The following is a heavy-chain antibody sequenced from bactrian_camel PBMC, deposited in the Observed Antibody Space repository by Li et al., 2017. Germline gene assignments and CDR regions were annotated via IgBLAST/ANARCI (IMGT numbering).Heavy chain of an antibody. CDR2: VDRDGTP. Sequence: HVQLVESGGGSVQAGRSLRLSCAASGLTASNYCMAWFRQAPGKEREGVAAVDRDGTPTFADSVKGRFTISQDNAKTTVYLQMNGLKPEDTAMYYCGLDTRSLACGDSWSLSRRFDVSGQGTQVTVS. J-gene: IGHJ4*01. V-gene: IGHV3S53*01. CDR1: GLTASNYC. D-gene: IGHD6*01.